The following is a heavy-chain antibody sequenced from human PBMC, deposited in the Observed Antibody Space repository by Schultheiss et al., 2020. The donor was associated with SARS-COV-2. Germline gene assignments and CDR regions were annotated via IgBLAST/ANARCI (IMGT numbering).Heavy chain of an antibody. CDR2: IYHSGST. D-gene: IGHD6-19*01. CDR3: ARYIAVAGNDY. V-gene: IGHV4-30-2*01. CDR1: GGSISSGGYY. Sequence: SETLSLTCTVSGGSISSGGYYWSWIRQHPGKGLEWIGYIYHSGSTYYNPSLKSRVTISVDRSKNQFSLKLSSVTAADTAVYYCARYIAVAGNDYWGQGTLVTVSS. J-gene: IGHJ4*02.